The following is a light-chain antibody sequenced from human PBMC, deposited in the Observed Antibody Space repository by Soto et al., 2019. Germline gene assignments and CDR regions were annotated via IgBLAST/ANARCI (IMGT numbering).Light chain of an antibody. CDR1: QSISSY. V-gene: IGKV1-39*01. Sequence: DIQMNQSPYSLSASVGDRVTITCRASQSISSYLNWYQQGPGKAPKLLIYAASSLQSGVPSRFSGSGSGTDVTLTISSLQPEDVSTYYCQQSYSNPTFGGGTKVEIK. CDR3: QQSYSNPT. CDR2: AAS. J-gene: IGKJ4*01.